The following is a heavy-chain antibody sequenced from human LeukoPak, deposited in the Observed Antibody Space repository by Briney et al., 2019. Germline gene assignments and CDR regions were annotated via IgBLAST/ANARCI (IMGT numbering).Heavy chain of an antibody. Sequence: PSQTLSLTCTVSGGSLSSYYWSWIRQPPGKGLEWIGYISYTGSTNYYPSLKSRVTISVDTSKNQFSLKLSSVTAADTAVYYCARLPYSSGLIAYWYFDLWGRGTLVTVSS. J-gene: IGHJ2*01. CDR2: ISYTGST. D-gene: IGHD6-25*01. CDR1: GGSLSSYY. V-gene: IGHV4-59*08. CDR3: ARLPYSSGLIAYWYFDL.